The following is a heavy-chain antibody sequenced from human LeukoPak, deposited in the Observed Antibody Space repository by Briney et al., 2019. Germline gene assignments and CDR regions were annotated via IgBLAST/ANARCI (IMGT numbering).Heavy chain of an antibody. CDR2: IYSGGST. Sequence: GGSLRLSCAASGFTFDNYAMSWVRQAPGKGLEWVSVIYSGGSTYYADSVKGRFTISRHNSKNTLYLQMNSLRAEDTAVYYCARGPRGNDYWGQGTLVTVSS. CDR3: ARGPRGNDY. CDR1: GFTFDNYA. V-gene: IGHV3-53*04. D-gene: IGHD3-16*01. J-gene: IGHJ4*02.